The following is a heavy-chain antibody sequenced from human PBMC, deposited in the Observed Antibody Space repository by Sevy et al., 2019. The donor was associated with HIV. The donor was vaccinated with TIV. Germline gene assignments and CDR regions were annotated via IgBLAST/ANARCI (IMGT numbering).Heavy chain of an antibody. D-gene: IGHD1-26*01. CDR3: AGENAWGRGYS. Sequence: SGTLSLTCTVSGGSITSLYWNWIRQPPGKGLEWIANIYYNGHINYNPSFKSRVTLSLDTSKNQFSLRLSSVTAADTAMYYCAGENAWGRGYSWGQGTLVTVSS. V-gene: IGHV4-59*08. CDR2: IYYNGHI. CDR1: GGSITSLY. J-gene: IGHJ4*02.